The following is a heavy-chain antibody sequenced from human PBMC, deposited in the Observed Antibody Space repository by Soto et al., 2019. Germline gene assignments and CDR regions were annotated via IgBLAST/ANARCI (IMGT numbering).Heavy chain of an antibody. D-gene: IGHD2-15*01. CDR2: ISYDGSNK. CDR1: GFTFSSYG. J-gene: IGHJ1*01. V-gene: IGHV3-30*18. CDR3: AKGGYGTN. Sequence: QVQLVESGGGVVQPGRSLRLSCAASGFTFSSYGMHWVRQAPGKGLEWVAVISYDGSNKYYADSVKGRFTISRDNSKNTLYLQMNSLRAEDTAVYYCAKGGYGTNWGQGTLVTVSS.